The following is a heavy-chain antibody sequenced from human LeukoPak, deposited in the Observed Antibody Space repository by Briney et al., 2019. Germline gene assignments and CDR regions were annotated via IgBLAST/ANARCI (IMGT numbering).Heavy chain of an antibody. D-gene: IGHD5-18*01. CDR3: ARGGYSYGYSYPYYYYGMDV. CDR2: INHSGST. J-gene: IGHJ6*02. CDR1: GGSFSGYY. V-gene: IGHV4-34*01. Sequence: SETLSLTCAVYGGSFSGYYWSWIRQHPGKGLEWIGEINHSGSTNYNPSLKSRVTISVDTSKNQFSLKLSSVTAADTAVYYCARGGYSYGYSYPYYYYGMDVWGQGTTVTVSS.